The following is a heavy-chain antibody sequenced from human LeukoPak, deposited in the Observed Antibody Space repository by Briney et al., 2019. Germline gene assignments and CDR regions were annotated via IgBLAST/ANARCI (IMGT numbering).Heavy chain of an antibody. V-gene: IGHV3-23*01. J-gene: IGHJ4*02. CDR3: ARVSYCGGDCSTGSFDY. CDR1: GFTFSSYA. Sequence: GGSLRLSCAASGFTFSSYAMSWVRQAPGKGLEWVSAISGSGGNTYYADSVKGRFTISRDNAKNSLYLQMNSLRAEDTAVYYCARVSYCGGDCSTGSFDYWGQGTLVTVSS. D-gene: IGHD2-21*02. CDR2: ISGSGGNT.